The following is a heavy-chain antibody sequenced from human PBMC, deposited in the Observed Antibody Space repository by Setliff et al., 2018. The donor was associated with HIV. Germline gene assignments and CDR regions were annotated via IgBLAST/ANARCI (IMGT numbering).Heavy chain of an antibody. J-gene: IGHJ3*02. CDR1: GFTFSDYY. CDR2: ISSSGSTI. CDR3: ARDPDYYDSSGPDDAFDI. Sequence: LRLSCAASGFTFSDYYMSWIRRAPGKGLEWVSYISSSGSTIYYADSVKGRFTISRDNAKNSLYLQMNSLRAEDTAVYYCARDPDYYDSSGPDDAFDIWGQGTMVTVSS. D-gene: IGHD3-22*01. V-gene: IGHV3-11*04.